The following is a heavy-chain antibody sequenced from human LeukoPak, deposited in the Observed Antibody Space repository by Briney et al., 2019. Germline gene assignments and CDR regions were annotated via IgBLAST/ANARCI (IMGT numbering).Heavy chain of an antibody. D-gene: IGHD6-19*01. CDR2: IYYSGST. CDR1: GGSISSYY. J-gene: IGHJ4*02. Sequence: SETLSLTCTVSGGSISSYYWSWIRQPPGKGLEWLGYIYYSGSTNYNPSLKSRVTISVDTSKNQFSLKLSSVPTPAPAVYYFARLSGQWLWGQGALVTVSS. V-gene: IGHV4-59*01. CDR3: ARLSGQWL.